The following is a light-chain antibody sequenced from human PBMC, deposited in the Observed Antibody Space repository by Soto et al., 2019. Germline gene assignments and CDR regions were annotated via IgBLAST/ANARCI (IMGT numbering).Light chain of an antibody. CDR1: QSISSN. CDR2: GTS. Sequence: EIVMTQSPATLSVSPGERVTLSCRASQSISSNLAWYQQKPGQAPSLLMYGTSTRATGIPARFSGSGSGTAFTRTISSLQSEDFAVYYCQQYNTWSSITFGQGTRLELK. CDR3: QQYNTWSSIT. V-gene: IGKV3-15*01. J-gene: IGKJ5*01.